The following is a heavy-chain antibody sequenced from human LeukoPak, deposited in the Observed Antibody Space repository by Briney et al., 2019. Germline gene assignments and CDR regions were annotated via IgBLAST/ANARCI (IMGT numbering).Heavy chain of an antibody. CDR2: IIPILGTA. Sequence: SVKVSCKASGGTFSSYAISWVRQAPGQGLEWMGGIIPILGTANYAQKFQGRVTITADESTSTAYMELSSLRSGDTAVYYCAREGYSYEFDYWGQGTLVTVSS. V-gene: IGHV1-69*13. CDR1: GGTFSSYA. CDR3: AREGYSYEFDY. J-gene: IGHJ4*02. D-gene: IGHD5-18*01.